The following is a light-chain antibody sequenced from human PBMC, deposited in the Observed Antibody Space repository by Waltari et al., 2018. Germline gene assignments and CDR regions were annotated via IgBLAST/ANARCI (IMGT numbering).Light chain of an antibody. CDR2: VNSDGSH. CDR3: QTGGHGTWV. CDR1: SGHSTNI. Sequence: QLVLTQSPSASASLGASVKLTRTLSSGHSTNIIAWLQQHPEKGPRYLMNVNSDGSHNKGVGIPDRFSGSSSGAERYLTISSLQSEDEADYYCQTGGHGTWVFGGGTRLTVL. J-gene: IGLJ3*02. V-gene: IGLV4-69*01.